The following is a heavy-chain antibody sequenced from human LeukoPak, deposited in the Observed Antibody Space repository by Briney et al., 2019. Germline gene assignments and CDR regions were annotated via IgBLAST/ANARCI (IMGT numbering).Heavy chain of an antibody. Sequence: GASVKVSCKASGYTFTSYDINWVRQATGQGLEWMGWMNPNSGNTDYAQKFQGRVSMTRNTSISTAYMELSSLRSEDTAVYYCLKWELRLDAFDIWGQGTMVTVSS. CDR1: GYTFTSYD. J-gene: IGHJ3*02. CDR2: MNPNSGNT. CDR3: LKWELRLDAFDI. D-gene: IGHD1-26*01. V-gene: IGHV1-8*01.